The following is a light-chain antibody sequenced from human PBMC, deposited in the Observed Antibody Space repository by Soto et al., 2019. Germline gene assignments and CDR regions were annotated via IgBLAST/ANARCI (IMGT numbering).Light chain of an antibody. CDR2: GAS. Sequence: EIVLTQSPATLSVSPGERGTLSCRASESVSGNLAWYQQNPGQAPRLLIYGASSRATGIPARFSGSGSGTEFPLPLSSLQSEDFEVYYCQQYNDWPRTFGQGTKVEIK. CDR1: ESVSGN. J-gene: IGKJ1*01. CDR3: QQYNDWPRT. V-gene: IGKV3-15*01.